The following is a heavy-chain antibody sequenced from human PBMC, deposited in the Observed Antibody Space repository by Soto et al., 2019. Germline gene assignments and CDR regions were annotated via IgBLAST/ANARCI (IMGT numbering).Heavy chain of an antibody. D-gene: IGHD2-8*01. V-gene: IGHV3-23*01. CDR1: GFTFSTYA. CDR2: ISGSGGST. CDR3: AKGSYCTNGICYNY. J-gene: IGHJ4*02. Sequence: EVQLLESGGGLVQPGGSLRLSCAASGFTFSTYAMSWVRQAPGKGLEWVSAISGSGGSTYYADSVKGRFTISRDNSENTLHPQTNRLSAEATVVYYCAKGSYCTNGICYNYWVQGTLVSVSS.